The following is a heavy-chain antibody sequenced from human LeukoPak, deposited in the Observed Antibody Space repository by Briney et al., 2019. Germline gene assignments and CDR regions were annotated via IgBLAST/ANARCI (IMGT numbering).Heavy chain of an antibody. CDR2: INHSGST. CDR3: ARGAYYYDSSGYYLGYYYYYMDV. D-gene: IGHD3-22*01. V-gene: IGHV4-34*01. Sequence: SETLSLTCAVYGGSFSGYYWSWIRQPPGKGLERIGEINHSGSTNYNPSLKSRVTISVDTSKNQFSLKLSSVTAADTAVYYCARGAYYYDSSGYYLGYYYYYMDVWGKGTTVTVSS. J-gene: IGHJ6*03. CDR1: GGSFSGYY.